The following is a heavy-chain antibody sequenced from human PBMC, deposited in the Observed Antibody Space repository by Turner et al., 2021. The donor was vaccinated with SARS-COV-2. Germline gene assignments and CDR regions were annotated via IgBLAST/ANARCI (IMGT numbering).Heavy chain of an antibody. CDR2: INHRGTT. Sequence: VQLQQWGAGLLKPSETLSLTCGVYGGSFRGYLWSWVRQPPGKGPEWIGEINHRGTTNSNPSLKSRVTISVDTSKNEFSLNVTSVTPADTAVYYCARAVGMAASTRPNSGDSNAHRWFDFWGQGTLVTVSS. CDR1: GGSFRGYL. J-gene: IGHJ5*01. V-gene: IGHV4-34*01. D-gene: IGHD4-4*01. CDR3: ARAVGMAASTRPNSGDSNAHRWFDF.